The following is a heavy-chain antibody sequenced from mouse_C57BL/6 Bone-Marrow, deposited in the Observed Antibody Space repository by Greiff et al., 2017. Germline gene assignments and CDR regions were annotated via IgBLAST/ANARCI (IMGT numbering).Heavy chain of an antibody. CDR1: GYTFTSYW. CDR2: IHPNSGIT. D-gene: IGHD1-1*01. Sequence: QVQLQQPGAELVKPGPSVTLSCKASGYTFTSYWMHWVRQRPGKGLEWIGMIHPNSGITNNNEKLKRKATLTVNKSSSTAYMQLSSLTSEDSAVYYCARSSYYGSSYGAWFAYWGQGTLVTVSA. J-gene: IGHJ3*01. V-gene: IGHV1-64*01. CDR3: ARSSYYGSSYGAWFAY.